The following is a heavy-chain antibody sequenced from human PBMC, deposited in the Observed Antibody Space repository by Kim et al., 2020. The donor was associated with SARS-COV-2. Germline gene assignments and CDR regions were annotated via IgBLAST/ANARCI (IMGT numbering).Heavy chain of an antibody. J-gene: IGHJ4*02. V-gene: IGHV4-39*06. Sequence: HENPTLKTRVTRSVATSQNQFALKLSSATAADTVVYYCARVQLERLLFDDWGQGTLVTVSS. CDR3: ARVQLERLLFDD. D-gene: IGHD1-1*01.